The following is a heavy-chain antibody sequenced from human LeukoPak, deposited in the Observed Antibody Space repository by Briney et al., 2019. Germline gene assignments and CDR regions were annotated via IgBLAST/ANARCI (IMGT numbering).Heavy chain of an antibody. V-gene: IGHV4-59*11. CDR1: GTSISSPY. CDR3: ARDSSVYYFDY. Sequence: PSETLSLTRTFSGTSISSPYWSWIRQPPGRGLEWIAYIYYSGSTNYNPSLKSRVTISVDTSKNQFSLKLSSVTAADTAVYYCARDSSVYYFDYWGQGTLVTVSS. J-gene: IGHJ4*02. CDR2: IYYSGST. D-gene: IGHD3-22*01.